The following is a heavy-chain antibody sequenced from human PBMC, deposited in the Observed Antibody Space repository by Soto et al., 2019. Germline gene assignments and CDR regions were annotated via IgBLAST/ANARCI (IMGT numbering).Heavy chain of an antibody. V-gene: IGHV3-73*02. CDR2: IRSKANSYAT. Sequence: EVQLVESGGGLVQPGGSLKLSCAASGFTFSGSAMHWVRQASGKGLEWVGRIRSKANSYATAYAASVKGRFTISRDDSKNTEYLQMNSLKTEDTAVYYCWGPTSYPYYYYGMDVWGQGTTVTVSS. CDR1: GFTFSGSA. J-gene: IGHJ6*02. D-gene: IGHD7-27*01. CDR3: WGPTSYPYYYYGMDV.